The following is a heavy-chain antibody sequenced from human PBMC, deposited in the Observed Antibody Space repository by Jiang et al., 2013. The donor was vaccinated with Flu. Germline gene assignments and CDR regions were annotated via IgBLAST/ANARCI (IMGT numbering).Heavy chain of an antibody. CDR2: IYYSGST. CDR3: AGRTLKLAARRSYYYGVDV. D-gene: IGHD6-6*01. Sequence: GLVKPSETLSLTCTVSGGSISSSSYYWGWIRQPPGKGLEWVGNIYYSGSTYYNPSLKSRVTISVDTSKNQFSLKLTSVTAADTAVYYCAGRTLKLAARRSYYYGVDVWGQGTTVTVSS. V-gene: IGHV4-39*01. CDR1: GGSISSSSYY. J-gene: IGHJ6*02.